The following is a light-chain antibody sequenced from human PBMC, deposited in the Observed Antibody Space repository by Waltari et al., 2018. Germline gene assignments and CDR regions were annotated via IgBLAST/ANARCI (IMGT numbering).Light chain of an antibody. J-gene: IGLJ3*02. CDR3: YSYAGSSTWV. CDR2: EGS. V-gene: IGLV2-23*01. Sequence: QSALTQPASVSGSPGQSITISCTGTSGAVGGYNFSSWYQRHPGKVPKLIIYEGSKRPSGISDRFSGSKSGNTASLTISGLQTEDEAEYYCYSYAGSSTWVFGGGTQLTVV. CDR1: SGAVGGYNF.